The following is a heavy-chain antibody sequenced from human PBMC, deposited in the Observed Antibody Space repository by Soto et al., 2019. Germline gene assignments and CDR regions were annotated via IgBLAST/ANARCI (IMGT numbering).Heavy chain of an antibody. CDR3: ARDPETTGYFDY. CDR1: GFTFITYA. V-gene: IGHV3-30-3*01. CDR2: LSYDESNK. Sequence: QVQLVESGGGVVQPGRSLRLSCAASGFTFITYAMHWVRQAPGKGLEWVAVLSYDESNKYYADSVKGRFTISRDNSKNTLYLQMNSLRTEDTAVYYCARDPETTGYFDYWGQGTLVTVSS. J-gene: IGHJ4*02.